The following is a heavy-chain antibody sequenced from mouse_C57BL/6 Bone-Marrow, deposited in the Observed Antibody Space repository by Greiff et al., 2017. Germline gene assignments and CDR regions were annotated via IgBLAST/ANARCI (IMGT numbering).Heavy chain of an antibody. Sequence: QVQLQQSGAELVKPGASVKISCKASGYAFSSYWMNWVKQRPGKGLEWIGQIDPGDGDTNYNGKFKGKATLTADKSSSTAYMQLSSLTSEDSAVYFCARDHYYGSSYAMDYWGQGTSVTVSS. CDR2: IDPGDGDT. J-gene: IGHJ4*01. V-gene: IGHV1-80*01. CDR1: GYAFSSYW. CDR3: ARDHYYGSSYAMDY. D-gene: IGHD1-1*01.